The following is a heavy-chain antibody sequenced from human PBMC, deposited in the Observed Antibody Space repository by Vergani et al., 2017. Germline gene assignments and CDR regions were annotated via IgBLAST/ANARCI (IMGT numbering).Heavy chain of an antibody. CDR1: GFTFSSYS. Sequence: EVQLMESGGGLVQPGGSLRLSCAASGFTFSSYSMNWVRQAPGKGLEWVSYISSSSSTIYYADSVKGRFTISRDNAKNSLYLQMNSLRAEDTAVYYCARDSPPSWGYYFDYWGQGTLVTVSS. D-gene: IGHD3-16*01. J-gene: IGHJ4*02. CDR2: ISSSSSTI. CDR3: ARDSPPSWGYYFDY. V-gene: IGHV3-48*01.